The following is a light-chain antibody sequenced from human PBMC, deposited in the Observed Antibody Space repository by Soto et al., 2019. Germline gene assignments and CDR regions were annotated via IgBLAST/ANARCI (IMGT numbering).Light chain of an antibody. CDR2: WAS. Sequence: DIVMTQSPDSLAVSLGERATINCKSSQSVLYGSNSKNYLAWFQQKPGQPPKLLIYWASTRESGVPDRFGGSGSGTDFTLTISSLQAEDVAVYYCQQYYSTPWTFGQGTMLEIK. CDR1: QSVLYGSNSKNY. J-gene: IGKJ1*01. CDR3: QQYYSTPWT. V-gene: IGKV4-1*01.